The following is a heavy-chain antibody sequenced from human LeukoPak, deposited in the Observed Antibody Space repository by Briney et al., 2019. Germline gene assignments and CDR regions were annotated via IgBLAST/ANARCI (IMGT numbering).Heavy chain of an antibody. CDR2: ISGSGGST. Sequence: GGSLRPSCAASGFTFSSYAMSWVRQAPGKGLEWVSAISGSGGSTYYADSVKGRFTISRDNSKNTLYLQMNSLRAEDTAVYYCAKAVERRIVVVPAAIGSIDYWGQGTLVTVSS. D-gene: IGHD2-2*02. V-gene: IGHV3-23*01. J-gene: IGHJ4*02. CDR3: AKAVERRIVVVPAAIGSIDY. CDR1: GFTFSSYA.